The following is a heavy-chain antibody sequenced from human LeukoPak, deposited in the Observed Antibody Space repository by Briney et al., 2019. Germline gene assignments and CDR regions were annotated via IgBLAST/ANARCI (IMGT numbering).Heavy chain of an antibody. D-gene: IGHD1-26*01. V-gene: IGHV3-53*01. CDR2: IYSGGST. J-gene: IGHJ3*02. Sequence: GGSLRLSCAASGFNVSSNYMSWVRQAPGKVLGWVSIIYSGGSTFYEDSVKGRFTISRDNTKNTLYLQRNNLRAEDTAVYYCARGGSYLSAFDIWGQGTMVTVSS. CDR1: GFNVSSNY. CDR3: ARGGSYLSAFDI.